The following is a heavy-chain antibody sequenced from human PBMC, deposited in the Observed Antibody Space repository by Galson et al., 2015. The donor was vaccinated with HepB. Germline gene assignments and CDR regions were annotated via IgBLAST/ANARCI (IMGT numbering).Heavy chain of an antibody. CDR3: ARGITMIVVSGFDP. CDR2: IIPIFGTA. D-gene: IGHD3-22*01. CDR1: GGTFSSYA. Sequence: SVKVSCKASGGTFSSYAISWVRQAPGQGLEWMGGIIPIFGTANYAQKFQGRVTITADESTSTAYMELSSLRSEDTAVYYCARGITMIVVSGFDPWGQGTLVTVSS. V-gene: IGHV1-69*13. J-gene: IGHJ5*02.